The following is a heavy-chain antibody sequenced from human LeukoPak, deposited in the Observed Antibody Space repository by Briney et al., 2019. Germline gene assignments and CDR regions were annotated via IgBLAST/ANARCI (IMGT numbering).Heavy chain of an antibody. D-gene: IGHD2-15*01. J-gene: IGHJ1*01. Sequence: GGSLRLSCAASGFSVGSHYMTWVRQAPGKGLEWVSVIYGGGGTYYADSVRGRFTISRDNSKNTLDLQMKSLRAGDTAVYFCARGYSSEWGNMGMNHWGQGTLVTVSS. CDR1: GFSVGSHY. CDR3: ARGYSSEWGNMGMNH. V-gene: IGHV3-66*01. CDR2: IYGGGGT.